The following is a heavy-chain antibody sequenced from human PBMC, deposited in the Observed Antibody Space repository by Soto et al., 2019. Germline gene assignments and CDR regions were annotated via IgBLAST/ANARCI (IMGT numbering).Heavy chain of an antibody. D-gene: IGHD2-15*01. V-gene: IGHV3-33*01. CDR2: IWYDGSNN. CDR1: GFTFSSYG. J-gene: IGHJ6*02. CDR3: ASAYCSGGSCYYYGMDV. Sequence: QVQLVESGGGVVQPGRSLRLSCAASGFTFSSYGMHWVRQAPGKGLEWVAVIWYDGSNNYYADSVKGRFTISRDNSKNTLYLQMNSLRAEDTAVYYCASAYCSGGSCYYYGMDVWGQGTTVTVSS.